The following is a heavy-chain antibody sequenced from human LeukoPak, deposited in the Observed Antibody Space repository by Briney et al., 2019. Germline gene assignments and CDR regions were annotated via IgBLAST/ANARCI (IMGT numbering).Heavy chain of an antibody. CDR1: GGTFSSYA. Sequence: GASVKVSCKASGGTFSSYAISWVRQAPGQGLEWMGWISAYNGNTNYAQKLQGRVTMTTDTSTSTAYMELRSLRSDDTAVYYCVRDGRIAAADYYYYGMDVWGQGTTVTVSS. CDR2: ISAYNGNT. CDR3: VRDGRIAAADYYYYGMDV. V-gene: IGHV1-18*01. J-gene: IGHJ6*02. D-gene: IGHD6-13*01.